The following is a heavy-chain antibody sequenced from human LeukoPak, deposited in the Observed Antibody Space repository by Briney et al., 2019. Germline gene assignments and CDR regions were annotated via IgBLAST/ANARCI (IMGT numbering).Heavy chain of an antibody. J-gene: IGHJ4*02. CDR3: AKDMSDFWSGFLDY. CDR2: IKKTGSET. Sequence: GGSLRLSCAASGFTFNWMSWVRQAPGKGLEWVAYIKKTGSETYYVDSVKGRFTISRDNAKNSLYLQMNSLRAEDTALYYCAKDMSDFWSGFLDYWGQGTLVTVSS. D-gene: IGHD3-3*01. CDR1: GFTFNW. V-gene: IGHV3-7*03.